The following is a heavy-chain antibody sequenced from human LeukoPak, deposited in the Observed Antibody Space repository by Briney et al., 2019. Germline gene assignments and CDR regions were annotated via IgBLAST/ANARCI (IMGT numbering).Heavy chain of an antibody. J-gene: IGHJ2*01. V-gene: IGHV4-59*08. CDR2: TYYMGST. CDR3: ASRKRTWYFDL. Sequence: SQTLSLTCAVSGGSISSYYCSWIRQPQGEGREWVGYTYYMGSTNYSPSLKGRVTISVDTSKNQFSLRLSSVTAADTAVYYCASRKRTWYFDLWGRVTLVTVSS. D-gene: IGHD1-14*01. CDR1: GGSISSYY.